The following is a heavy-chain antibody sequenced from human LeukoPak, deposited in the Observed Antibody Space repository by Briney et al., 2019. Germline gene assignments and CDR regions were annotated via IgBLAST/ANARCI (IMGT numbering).Heavy chain of an antibody. J-gene: IGHJ5*02. D-gene: IGHD2-2*01. V-gene: IGHV1-18*01. Sequence: ASVKVSCKASGYTFTSSGIYWVRQAPGQGLEWMGWISGYNGNTNYAQKLQGRVTMTTDTSTTTAYMELRSLRSDDAAVYYCARDNAQNWFDPWGQGTPVTVSS. CDR2: ISGYNGNT. CDR1: GYTFTSSG. CDR3: ARDNAQNWFDP.